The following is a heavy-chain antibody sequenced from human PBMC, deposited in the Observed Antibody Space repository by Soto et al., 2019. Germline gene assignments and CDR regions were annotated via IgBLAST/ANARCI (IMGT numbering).Heavy chain of an antibody. CDR1: GGSFSGYY. V-gene: IGHV4-34*01. D-gene: IGHD3-3*01. CDR2: IKHSGST. CDR3: AMEFLEWFNKPT. J-gene: IGHJ5*02. Sequence: QVQLQQWGAGLLKPSETLSLTCAVYGGSFSGYYWSWIRQPPGKGLEWIGEIKHSGSTNYNPSLKSRVTISVDTSKNQFSLKLSSVTAADTAVYYCAMEFLEWFNKPTWGQGTLVTVSS.